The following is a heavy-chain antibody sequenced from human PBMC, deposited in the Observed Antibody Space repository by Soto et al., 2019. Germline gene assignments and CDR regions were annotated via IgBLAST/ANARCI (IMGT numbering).Heavy chain of an antibody. D-gene: IGHD1-20*01. CDR2: ISGSGGRT. CDR1: GFTFSSYA. J-gene: IGHJ4*02. Sequence: EVQLLESGGVLVQPGGSLRLSCAASGFTFSSYAMSWVRQAPGKGLEWVSAISGSGGRTYYADSVKGRFTISRDNSKNTQYQQMHRLRYEDTAVYYCPKDIGVTGWVFDYWGQGTLVTLAS. CDR3: PKDIGVTGWVFDY. V-gene: IGHV3-23*01.